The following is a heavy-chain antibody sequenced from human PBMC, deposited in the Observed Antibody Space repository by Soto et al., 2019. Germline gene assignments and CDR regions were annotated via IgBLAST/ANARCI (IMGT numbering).Heavy chain of an antibody. V-gene: IGHV1-2*02. CDR3: ARERYCTSTTCSAFDY. D-gene: IGHD2-2*01. Sequence: ASVKVSCKASGYIFSDYYMHWVRQAPGQGLEWMGWINSQSGGTGYAEKFQGQVTMSRDTSISTAYMELRSLTPDDSAMYYCARERYCTSTTCSAFDYWGQGTLVTVCS. J-gene: IGHJ4*02. CDR2: INSQSGGT. CDR1: GYIFSDYY.